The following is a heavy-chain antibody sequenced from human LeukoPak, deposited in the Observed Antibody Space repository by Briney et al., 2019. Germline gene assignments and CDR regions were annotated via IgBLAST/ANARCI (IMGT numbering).Heavy chain of an antibody. CDR1: GFTFDDYG. Sequence: GGSLRLSCAASGFTFDDYGMSWVRQAPGKGLEWVSGINWNGGSTGYADSVKGRFTISRDNAKNSLYLQMSSLRAEDTALYYCARDLRQRQQLVPKYFDYWGQGTLVTVSS. V-gene: IGHV3-20*04. J-gene: IGHJ4*02. D-gene: IGHD6-13*01. CDR2: INWNGGST. CDR3: ARDLRQRQQLVPKYFDY.